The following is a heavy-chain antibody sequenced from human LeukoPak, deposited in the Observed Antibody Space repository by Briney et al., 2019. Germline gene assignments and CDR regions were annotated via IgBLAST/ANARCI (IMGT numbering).Heavy chain of an antibody. CDR1: GGSISSYY. CDR2: IYYSGST. V-gene: IGHV4-59*08. CDR3: ARHLYYDILTGYPGYFDY. D-gene: IGHD3-9*01. Sequence: SETLSLTCTVSGGSISSYYWSWIRQPPGKGLEWIGYIYYSGSTNYNPSLKSRVTISVDTSKNQFSLKLSSVTAADTAVYYCARHLYYDILTGYPGYFDYWGQGTLVTVSS. J-gene: IGHJ4*02.